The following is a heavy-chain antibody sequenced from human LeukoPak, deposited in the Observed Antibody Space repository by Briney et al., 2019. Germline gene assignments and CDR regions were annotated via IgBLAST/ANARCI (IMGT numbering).Heavy chain of an antibody. Sequence: GGSLRLSCAASGFTFGSYSMNWVRQAPGKGLEWVSSISSSSSYIYYADSVMGRFTISRDNAKNSLYLQMNSLRPEDTAVYYCARGRPYYYDSSGYHGYYYYGMDVWGQGTTVTVSS. CDR3: ARGRPYYYDSSGYHGYYYYGMDV. CDR1: GFTFGSYS. J-gene: IGHJ6*02. CDR2: ISSSSSYI. V-gene: IGHV3-21*01. D-gene: IGHD3-22*01.